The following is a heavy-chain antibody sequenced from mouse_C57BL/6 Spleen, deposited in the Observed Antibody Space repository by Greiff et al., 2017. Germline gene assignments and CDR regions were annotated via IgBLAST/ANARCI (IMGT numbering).Heavy chain of an antibody. D-gene: IGHD1-1*01. CDR3: ARTGRGSSPYYFDY. V-gene: IGHV1-55*01. CDR2: IYPGSGST. J-gene: IGHJ2*01. CDR1: GYTFTSYW. Sequence: VQLQQPGAELVKPGASVKMSCKASGYTFTSYWITWVKQRPGQGLEWIGDIYPGSGSTNYNEKFKSKATLTVDTSSSTAYMQLSSLTSEDSAVYYCARTGRGSSPYYFDYWGQGTTLTVSS.